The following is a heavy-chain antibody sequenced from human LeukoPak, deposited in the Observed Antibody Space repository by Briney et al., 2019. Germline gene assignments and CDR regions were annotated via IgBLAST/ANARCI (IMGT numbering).Heavy chain of an antibody. D-gene: IGHD6-19*01. CDR2: INPSGGST. CDR3: ARADVPRGLGY. J-gene: IGHJ4*02. V-gene: IGHV1-46*01. CDR1: GYTLTSYY. Sequence: GASVKVSCKASGYTLTSYYMHWVRQAPGQGLEWMGIINPSGGSTSYAQKFQGRVTMTRDTSTSTVYMELSSLRSEDTAVYYCARADVPRGLGYWGQGTLVTVSS.